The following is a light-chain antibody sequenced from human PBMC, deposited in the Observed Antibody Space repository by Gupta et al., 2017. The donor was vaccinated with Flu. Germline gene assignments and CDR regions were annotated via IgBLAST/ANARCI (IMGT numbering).Light chain of an antibody. J-gene: IGKJ2*01. V-gene: IGKV3-20*01. CDR3: QQYGSSPPAYT. CDR2: GAS. CDR1: QSVSSSY. Sequence: EIVLSQSPCTLPLSPGERATLSCRASQSVSSSYLAWYQQKPGQAPRLLIYGASSRATGIPDRFSGSGSGTDFTLTISRLEHEDFAVYYCQQYGSSPPAYTFGQGTKLEIK.